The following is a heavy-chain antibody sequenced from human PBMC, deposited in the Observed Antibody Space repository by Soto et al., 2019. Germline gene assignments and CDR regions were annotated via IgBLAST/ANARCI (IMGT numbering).Heavy chain of an antibody. Sequence: SETLSLTCAVYGGSFSGYYWSWIRQPPGKGLEWIGEINHSGSTNYNPSLKSRVTISVDTSKNQFSLKLSSVTAADTAVYYCARVGSIYDILTGYSTVFDAFDIWGQGTMVTVSS. V-gene: IGHV4-34*01. CDR1: GGSFSGYY. J-gene: IGHJ3*02. D-gene: IGHD3-9*01. CDR3: ARVGSIYDILTGYSTVFDAFDI. CDR2: INHSGST.